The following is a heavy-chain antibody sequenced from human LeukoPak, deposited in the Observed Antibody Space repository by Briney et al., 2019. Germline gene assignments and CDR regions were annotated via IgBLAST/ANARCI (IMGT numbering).Heavy chain of an antibody. J-gene: IGHJ5*02. D-gene: IGHD2-2*01. Sequence: GRSLRLSCTASGFTFGDYAMSWFRQAPGKGLEWVGFIRSKAYCGTSEYAASVKGRFTISRDDSKSVAYLQMNSLKTEDTAVYYCTRTYQLPGRWFDPWGQGTLVTVSS. V-gene: IGHV3-49*03. CDR3: TRTYQLPGRWFDP. CDR2: IRSKAYCGTS. CDR1: GFTFGDYA.